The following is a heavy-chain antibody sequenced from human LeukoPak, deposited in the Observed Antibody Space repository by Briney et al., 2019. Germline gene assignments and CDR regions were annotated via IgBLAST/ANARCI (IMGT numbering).Heavy chain of an antibody. CDR1: GFTFSSYA. J-gene: IGHJ3*02. V-gene: IGHV3-23*01. CDR2: ISGSGGST. CDR3: ARVQDSSSDAFDI. Sequence: PGGSLRLSCAASGFTFSSYAMSWVRQAPGKGLEWVSAISGSGGSTYYADSVKGRFTISRDNAKNSLYLQMNSLRAEDTAVYYCARVQDSSSDAFDIWGQGTMVTVSS. D-gene: IGHD6-6*01.